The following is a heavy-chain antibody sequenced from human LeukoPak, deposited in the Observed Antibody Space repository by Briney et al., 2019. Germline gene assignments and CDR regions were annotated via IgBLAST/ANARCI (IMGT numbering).Heavy chain of an antibody. V-gene: IGHV3-74*01. D-gene: IGHD1-26*01. Sequence: GGSLRLSCAASGFTCSSYWMHWVRQAPGKGLVWVFRINSDGSSTSYADSVKGRFTISRDNAKNTLYLQMNSLRAEDTAVYYCARAPSGSYYEPANWFDPWGQGTLVTVSS. J-gene: IGHJ5*02. CDR1: GFTCSSYW. CDR3: ARAPSGSYYEPANWFDP. CDR2: INSDGSST.